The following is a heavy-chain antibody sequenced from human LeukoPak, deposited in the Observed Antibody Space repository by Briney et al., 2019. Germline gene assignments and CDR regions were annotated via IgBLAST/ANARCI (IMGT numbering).Heavy chain of an antibody. D-gene: IGHD6-13*01. Sequence: SETLSLTCTVSGGSISSYYWSWIRQPPGKGLEWIGYIYYSGSTNYNPSLKSRVTISVDTSKNQFSLKLSSVTAADTAVYYCAADSQQQLVFYWGQGTLVTVSS. CDR3: AADSQQQLVFY. CDR1: GGSISSYY. V-gene: IGHV4-59*01. J-gene: IGHJ4*02. CDR2: IYYSGST.